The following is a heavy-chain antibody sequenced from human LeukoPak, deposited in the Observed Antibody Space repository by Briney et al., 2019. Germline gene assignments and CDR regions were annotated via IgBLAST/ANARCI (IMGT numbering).Heavy chain of an antibody. CDR3: ASPYYDFWSGYSN. D-gene: IGHD3-3*01. CDR1: GGSISSSSYY. J-gene: IGHJ4*02. Sequence: PSETLSLTCTVSGGSISSSSYYWGWIRQPPGKGLEWIGSIYYSGSTYYNPSLKSRVTISVDTSKNQFSLKLSSVTAADTAVYYCASPYYDFWSGYSNWSQGTLVTVSS. CDR2: IYYSGST. V-gene: IGHV4-39*01.